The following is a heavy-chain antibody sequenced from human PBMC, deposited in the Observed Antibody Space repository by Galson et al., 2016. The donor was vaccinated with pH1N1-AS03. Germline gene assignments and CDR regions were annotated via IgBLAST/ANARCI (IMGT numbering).Heavy chain of an antibody. J-gene: IGHJ4*02. D-gene: IGHD3-10*01. V-gene: IGHV3-23*01. Sequence: SLRLSCAASGFAFRTYAMSWVRQPPGKGLEWVSALSGDGASTFHADSVKGRFIISRDISKSTVYLQMNSLRAEDTAVYYFAKESSGIAGYFDFWGQGVLVTVSS. CDR1: GFAFRTYA. CDR2: LSGDGAST. CDR3: AKESSGIAGYFDF.